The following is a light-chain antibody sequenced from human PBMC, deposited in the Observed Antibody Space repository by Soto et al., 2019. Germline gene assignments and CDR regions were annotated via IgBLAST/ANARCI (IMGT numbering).Light chain of an antibody. CDR3: KQRSNWPRFT. Sequence: IVLTQSPATLSLSPGERATLSCRASQSVSSYLAWYQQKPGQAPRLLIYDASNRATGIPARFSGSGSGTDFTLTIGSLEPEDFAVYYCKQRSNWPRFTFGPGTKVDIK. V-gene: IGKV3-11*01. J-gene: IGKJ3*01. CDR2: DAS. CDR1: QSVSSY.